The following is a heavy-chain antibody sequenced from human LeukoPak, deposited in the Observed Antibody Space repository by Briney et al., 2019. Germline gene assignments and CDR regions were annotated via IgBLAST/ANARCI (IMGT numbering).Heavy chain of an antibody. CDR3: ARAPQLWLLADY. CDR1: GFTFSSHA. CDR2: ISYDGSNK. J-gene: IGHJ4*02. V-gene: IGHV3-30-3*01. D-gene: IGHD5-18*01. Sequence: GRSLRLSCAASGFTFSSHATHWVRQAPGKGLEWVAVISYDGSNKYYADSVKGRFTISRDNSKNTLYLQMNSLRAEDTAVYYCARAPQLWLLADYWGQGTLVTVSS.